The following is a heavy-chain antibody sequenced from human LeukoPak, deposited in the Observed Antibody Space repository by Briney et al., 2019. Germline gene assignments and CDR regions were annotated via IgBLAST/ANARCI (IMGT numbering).Heavy chain of an antibody. CDR2: VSPNSGNT. V-gene: IGHV1-8*01. D-gene: IGHD4-11*01. CDR1: GYTFTNHD. Sequence: ASVKVSCKASGYTFTNHDINWVRQATGQGLEWMGWVSPNSGNTVYAQKVKGRVIMTMDLSMSTAYMELSSLLSEDTAVYYCARGGPDDNYDDFDYWGQGTLVTVAS. J-gene: IGHJ4*02. CDR3: ARGGPDDNYDDFDY.